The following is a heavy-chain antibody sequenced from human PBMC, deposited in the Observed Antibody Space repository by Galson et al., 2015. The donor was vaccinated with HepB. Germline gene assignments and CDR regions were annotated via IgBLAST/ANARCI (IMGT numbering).Heavy chain of an antibody. CDR1: GDSVSSNSVV. Sequence: CAISGDSVSSNSVVWNWIRQSPSRGLEWLGRTFYRSKWYSDYAVSVKGRITINPDTSKNQFSLQLNSVTPEDTAVYYCARRITVAGSPQFDYWGQGTLVTVSS. D-gene: IGHD6-19*01. CDR3: ARRITVAGSPQFDY. CDR2: TFYRSKWYS. V-gene: IGHV6-1*01. J-gene: IGHJ4*02.